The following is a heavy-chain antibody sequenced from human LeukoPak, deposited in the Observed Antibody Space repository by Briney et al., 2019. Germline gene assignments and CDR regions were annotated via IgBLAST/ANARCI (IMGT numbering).Heavy chain of an antibody. CDR3: AKDSSSWYFNYYYYMDV. CDR2: ISGSGGST. V-gene: IGHV3-23*01. D-gene: IGHD6-13*01. Sequence: GGSLILSCAASGFTFSSYAMSWVRQAPGKGLEWVSAISGSGGSTYYADSVKGRFTISRDNSKNTLYLQMNSLRAEDTAVYYCAKDSSSWYFNYYYYMDVWGKGTTVTISS. CDR1: GFTFSSYA. J-gene: IGHJ6*03.